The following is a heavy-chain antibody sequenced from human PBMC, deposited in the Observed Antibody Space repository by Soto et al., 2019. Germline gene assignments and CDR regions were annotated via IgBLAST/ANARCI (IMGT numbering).Heavy chain of an antibody. V-gene: IGHV4-59*01. CDR2: IYYSGST. CDR1: GGSSSSYY. J-gene: IGHJ4*02. D-gene: IGHD3-9*01. Sequence: SETLSLTCTVSGGSSSSYYWSWIRQPPGQGLEWIGYIYYSGSTNYNPSLKSRVTISVDTSKNQFSLKLSSVTAADTAVYYCARFWSGGQLRYFDWLPNYYFDYWGQGTLVTVSS. CDR3: ARFWSGGQLRYFDWLPNYYFDY.